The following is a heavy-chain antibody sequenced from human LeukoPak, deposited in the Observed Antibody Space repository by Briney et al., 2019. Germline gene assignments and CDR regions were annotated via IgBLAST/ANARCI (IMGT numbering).Heavy chain of an antibody. J-gene: IGHJ3*02. CDR2: ISTTGART. V-gene: IGHV3-23*01. CDR3: ANGRGGGVRRDAFDI. Sequence: PGASLRLSCAASGFTFTIHAMNWVRQAPGKGLEWVSTISTTGARTYYADSVRGRFTISRNNSYNTLYLQLSGLRAEDTAVYYCANGRGGGVRRDAFDIWGQGTPVTVSS. CDR1: GFTFTIHA. D-gene: IGHD3-10*01.